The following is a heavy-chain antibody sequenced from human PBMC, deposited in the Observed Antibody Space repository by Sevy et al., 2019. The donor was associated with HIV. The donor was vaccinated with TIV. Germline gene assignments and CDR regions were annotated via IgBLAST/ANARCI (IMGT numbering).Heavy chain of an antibody. Sequence: ASVKVSCKASGYTFNRYGISWVRQAPGQGLEWMGWISAYNGNTNYAQKLEGRVTMTTGTSTSTAYMERRSLGSDDTAVYYCARDSSTARSYYYYDGMDVWGQGTTVTVSS. J-gene: IGHJ6*02. CDR1: GYTFNRYG. V-gene: IGHV1-18*01. CDR2: ISAYNGNT. CDR3: ARDSSTARSYYYYDGMDV. D-gene: IGHD2-2*01.